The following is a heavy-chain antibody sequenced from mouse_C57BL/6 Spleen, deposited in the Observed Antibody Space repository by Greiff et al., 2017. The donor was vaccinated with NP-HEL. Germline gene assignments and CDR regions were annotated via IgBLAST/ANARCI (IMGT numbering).Heavy chain of an antibody. V-gene: IGHV1-15*01. J-gene: IGHJ4*01. CDR1: GYTFTDYE. CDR2: IDPETGGP. Sequence: VQLQQSGAELVRPGASVTLSCKASGYTFTDYEMHWVKQTPVHGLEWIGAIDPETGGPAYNQKFKGKAILTADKSSSTAYMELRSLTSEDSAVYYCTRPNFLYAMDYWGQGTSVTVSS. D-gene: IGHD4-1*01. CDR3: TRPNFLYAMDY.